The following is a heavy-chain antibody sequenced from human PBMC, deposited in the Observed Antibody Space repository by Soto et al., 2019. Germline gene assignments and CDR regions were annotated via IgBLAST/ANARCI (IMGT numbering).Heavy chain of an antibody. J-gene: IGHJ4*02. D-gene: IGHD3-22*01. CDR3: ARGSSYYYDSSGYFDY. CDR1: GYSFTSYW. V-gene: IGHV5-51*01. Sequence: GESLKISCKGSGYSFTSYWIGWVRQMPGKGLEWMGIIYPGDSDTRYSPSFQGQVTISADKSISTAYLQWSSLKASDTAMYYCARGSSYYYDSSGYFDYWGQGTLVTVSS. CDR2: IYPGDSDT.